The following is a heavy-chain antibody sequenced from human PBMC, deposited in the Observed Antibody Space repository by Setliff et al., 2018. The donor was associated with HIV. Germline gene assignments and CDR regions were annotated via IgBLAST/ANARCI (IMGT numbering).Heavy chain of an antibody. V-gene: IGHV4-59*01. J-gene: IGHJ5*02. CDR2: VFYSGDT. CDR3: ARGWLQLGWFDP. CDR1: GGSISSYY. Sequence: PSETLSLTCTVSGGSISSYYWSWIRQPPGKGLEWIGYVFYSGDTNYNPSLKRRVTISVDTSKNQFFLKMRSVTAADTAVYYCARGWLQLGWFDPWGQGTLVTVSS. D-gene: IGHD2-15*01.